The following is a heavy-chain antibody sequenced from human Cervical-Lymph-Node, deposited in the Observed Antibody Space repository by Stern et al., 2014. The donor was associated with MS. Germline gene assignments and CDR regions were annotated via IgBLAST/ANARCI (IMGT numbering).Heavy chain of an antibody. CDR2: ISAFNGNT. D-gene: IGHD3-16*01. Sequence: QVQLVESGAEVKKPGASVNVSCKASGYTFSSYSITWVRQAPGQGLEWLGRISAFNGNTNYAQKVQGRVTITTHQSTTKASMALGSRRTYDTAVYYCGRAEDVCGRPQKWFFDFWGQGTLVTVSS. CDR1: GYTFSSYS. V-gene: IGHV1-18*01. CDR3: GRAEDVCGRPQKWFFDF. J-gene: IGHJ4*02.